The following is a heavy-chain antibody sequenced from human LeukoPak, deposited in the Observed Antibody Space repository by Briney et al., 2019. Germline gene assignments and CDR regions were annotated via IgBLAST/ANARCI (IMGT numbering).Heavy chain of an antibody. Sequence: GGSLRLSCAASGFTFSSYAMSWVRQAPGKGLEWVSAISGRGGSTYYADSVKGRFTISRDNSKKTLYLQMNSLRADDTAVYYCASWVPDRGFDYWGQGTLVTVSS. CDR1: GFTFSSYA. CDR2: ISGRGGST. J-gene: IGHJ4*02. V-gene: IGHV3-23*01. CDR3: ASWVPDRGFDY. D-gene: IGHD3-10*01.